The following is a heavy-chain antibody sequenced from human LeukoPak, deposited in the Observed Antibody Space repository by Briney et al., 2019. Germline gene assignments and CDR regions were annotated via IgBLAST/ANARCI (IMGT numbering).Heavy chain of an antibody. J-gene: IGHJ6*03. Sequence: ASVKVSCKASGYTFTSYDINWVRQATGQGLEWMGWMNPNSGNTGYAQKFQGRVTMTRNTSISTAYMELSSLRSEDTAVYYCARGQRGGIAARSRYYYYYMDVWGKGTTVTVSS. CDR3: ARGQRGGIAARSRYYYYYMDV. CDR1: GYTFTSYD. V-gene: IGHV1-8*01. D-gene: IGHD6-6*01. CDR2: MNPNSGNT.